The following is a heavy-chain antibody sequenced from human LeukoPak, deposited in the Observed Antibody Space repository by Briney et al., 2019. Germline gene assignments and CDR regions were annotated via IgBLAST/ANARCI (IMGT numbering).Heavy chain of an antibody. D-gene: IGHD3-10*01. CDR1: RFTFSSYG. V-gene: IGHV3-30*02. CDR3: AKDLEGSGSFNFDY. J-gene: IGHJ4*02. CDR2: IRYDGSNK. Sequence: GWALRLSCAATRFTFSSYGMHWVHQAPGTGLEWVALIRYDGSNKYYADSVKGRFTISRDNSKNTLYLQMNSLRAEDTAVYYCAKDLEGSGSFNFDYWGQGTLVTVPS.